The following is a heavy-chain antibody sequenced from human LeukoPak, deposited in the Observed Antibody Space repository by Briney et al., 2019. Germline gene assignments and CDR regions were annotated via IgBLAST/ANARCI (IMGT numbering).Heavy chain of an antibody. J-gene: IGHJ5*02. Sequence: VASVKVSCKVSGYTLTELSMHWVRQAPGKGLEWMGGFDPEDGETIYAQKFQGRVTMTEDTSTDTAYMELSSLRSEDTAVYYCARDQSSSWSNVFDPWGQGTLVTVSS. CDR3: ARDQSSSWSNVFDP. D-gene: IGHD6-13*01. CDR1: GYTLTELS. CDR2: FDPEDGET. V-gene: IGHV1-24*01.